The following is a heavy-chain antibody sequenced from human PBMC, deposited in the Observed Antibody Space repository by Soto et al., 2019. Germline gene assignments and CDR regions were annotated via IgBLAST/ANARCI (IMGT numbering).Heavy chain of an antibody. D-gene: IGHD3-3*01. V-gene: IGHV3-30*18. CDR2: ISYDGSNK. CDR3: AKDGAELRFLEWLLYYFDY. J-gene: IGHJ4*02. Sequence: GKGLEWVAVISYDGSNKYYADSVKGRFTISRDNSKNTLYLQMNSLRAEDTAVYYCAKDGAELRFLEWLLYYFDYWGQGTLVTVSS.